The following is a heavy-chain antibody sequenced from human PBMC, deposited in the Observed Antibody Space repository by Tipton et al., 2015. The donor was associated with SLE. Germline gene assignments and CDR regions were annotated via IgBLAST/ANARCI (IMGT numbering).Heavy chain of an antibody. J-gene: IGHJ4*02. CDR2: IYYSGST. D-gene: IGHD4-11*01. CDR3: ARWAGPTVNFDY. CDR1: GGSISSYY. Sequence: LRLSCTVSGGSISSYYWSRIRQPPGKGLEWIGYIYYSGSTNYNPSLKSRVTISVDTSKNQFSLKLSSVTAADTAVYYCARWAGPTVNFDYWGQGTLVTVSS. V-gene: IGHV4-59*01.